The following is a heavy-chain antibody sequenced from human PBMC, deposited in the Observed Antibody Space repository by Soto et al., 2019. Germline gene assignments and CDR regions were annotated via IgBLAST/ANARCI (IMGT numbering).Heavy chain of an antibody. CDR3: ARDRRTVTTSYGMDV. CDR2: ISSSSSYT. J-gene: IGHJ6*02. CDR1: GFTFSDYY. D-gene: IGHD4-17*01. V-gene: IGHV3-11*06. Sequence: PGGSLRLACAASGFTFSDYYMSWFRQAPGKGLEWVSYISSSSSYTNYADSVKGRFTISGDNAKNSLYLQMTSLRAEDTAVYYCARDRRTVTTSYGMDVWGQGTTVTVSS.